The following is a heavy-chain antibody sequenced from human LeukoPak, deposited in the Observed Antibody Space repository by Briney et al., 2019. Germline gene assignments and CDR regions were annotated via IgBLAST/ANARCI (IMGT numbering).Heavy chain of an antibody. CDR3: ARDQYRSSYYLDC. CDR1: GFTFSNYG. CDR2: IQSDGSIK. V-gene: IGHV3-30*02. J-gene: IGHJ4*02. Sequence: GGSLRLSCAASGFTFSNYGMHWARQAPGKGLEWVAFIQSDGSIKYYADSVKGRFTISRDNSKNTLFLQMNSLRAGDMAVYYCARDQYRSSYYLDCWGQGTLVTVSS. D-gene: IGHD6-6*01.